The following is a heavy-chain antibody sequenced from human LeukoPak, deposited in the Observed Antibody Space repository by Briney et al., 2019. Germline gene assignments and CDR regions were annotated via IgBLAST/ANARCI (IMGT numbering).Heavy chain of an antibody. J-gene: IGHJ6*03. CDR3: ARDGWIQLWLYYYYYMDV. Sequence: GGSLRLSCAASGFTFSSYAMSWVRQAPGKGLEWVSAISGSGGSTYYADSVKGRFTISRDNSKNTLYLQMNSLRAEDTAVYYCARDGWIQLWLYYYYYMDVWGKGTTVTVSS. D-gene: IGHD5-18*01. CDR2: ISGSGGST. V-gene: IGHV3-23*01. CDR1: GFTFSSYA.